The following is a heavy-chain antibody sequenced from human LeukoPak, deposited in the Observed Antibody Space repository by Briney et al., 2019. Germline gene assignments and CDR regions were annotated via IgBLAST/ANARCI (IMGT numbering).Heavy chain of an antibody. Sequence: SQTLSLTCTVSGGSISSGGYYWSWIRQHPWKGLEWIGYIYYSGSTYYNPSLKSRVTISVDTSKNQFSLKLSSVTAADTAVYYCARESGYYDSSGYSSWGQGTLVTVSS. CDR3: ARESGYYDSSGYSS. CDR2: IYYSGST. V-gene: IGHV4-31*03. CDR1: GGSISSGGYY. D-gene: IGHD3-22*01. J-gene: IGHJ5*02.